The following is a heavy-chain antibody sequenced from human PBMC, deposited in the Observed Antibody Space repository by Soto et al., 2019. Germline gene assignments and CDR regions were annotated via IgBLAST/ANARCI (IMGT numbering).Heavy chain of an antibody. D-gene: IGHD2-2*01. CDR1: GYSFTSYW. V-gene: IGHV5-10-1*01. Sequence: PGESLKISCNGSGYSFTSYWISWVRQMPGKGLEWMGRIDPSDSYTNYSPSFQGHVTISADKSISTAYLQWSSLKASDTAMYYCARPNCSSTSCYGGLYGMDVWGQGTTVTVSS. CDR2: IDPSDSYT. J-gene: IGHJ6*02. CDR3: ARPNCSSTSCYGGLYGMDV.